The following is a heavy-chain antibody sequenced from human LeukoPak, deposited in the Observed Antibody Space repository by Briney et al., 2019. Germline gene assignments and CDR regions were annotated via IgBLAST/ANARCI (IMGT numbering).Heavy chain of an antibody. CDR1: KFTFSNYA. J-gene: IGHJ6*03. V-gene: IGHV3-30*02. Sequence: GGSLRLSCAASKFTFSNYAMHWVRQAPGKGLEWVAFIRYDGSNKYYADSVKGRFTISRDNSKNTLYLQMNSLRAEDTAVYYCAKDRLGLVVVPAACMDVWGKGTTVTISS. D-gene: IGHD2-2*01. CDR2: IRYDGSNK. CDR3: AKDRLGLVVVPAACMDV.